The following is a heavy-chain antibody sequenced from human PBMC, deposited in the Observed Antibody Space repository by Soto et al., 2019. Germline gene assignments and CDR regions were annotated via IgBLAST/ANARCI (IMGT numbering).Heavy chain of an antibody. Sequence: VKVSCKASGGTFSSYTISWVRQAPGQGLEWMGRIIPILGIANYARKFQGRVTITADKSTSTAYMELSSLRSEDTAVYYCAREPYYYGSGSYYTFFWFDPWGQGTLVTVSS. CDR2: IIPILGIA. V-gene: IGHV1-69*04. CDR1: GGTFSSYT. CDR3: AREPYYYGSGSYYTFFWFDP. J-gene: IGHJ5*02. D-gene: IGHD3-10*01.